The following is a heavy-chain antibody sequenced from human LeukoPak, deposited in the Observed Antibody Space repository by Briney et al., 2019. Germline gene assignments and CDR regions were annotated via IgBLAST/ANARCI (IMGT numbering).Heavy chain of an antibody. J-gene: IGHJ4*02. CDR1: GGSVSDDY. V-gene: IGHV4-59*02. CDR2: IYYTGSN. Sequence: PSETLSLTCTVPGGSVSDDYCSSIRQSPGNGLEWIVYIYYTGSNSYNPSLRSRVTISADTSKNQFSPKLSSVTAADTAVYYCASRKLGNDYWGQGTLVTVSS. D-gene: IGHD7-27*01. CDR3: ASRKLGNDY.